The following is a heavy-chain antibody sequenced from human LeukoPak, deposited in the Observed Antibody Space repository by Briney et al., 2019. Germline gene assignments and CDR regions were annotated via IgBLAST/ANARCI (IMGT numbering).Heavy chain of an antibody. CDR2: ISAYNGHT. CDR3: ARGGGSSGYYYYYGMDV. CDR1: GYTFTSYG. V-gene: IGHV1-18*01. J-gene: IGHJ6*02. Sequence: ASVKVSCKASGYTFTSYGISWVRQAPGQGLEWMGWISAYNGHTNYAQKFQGRVTMTTDTSTSTAYMELRSLRSDDTAVYYCARGGGSSGYYYYYGMDVWGQGTTVTVSS. D-gene: IGHD6-13*01.